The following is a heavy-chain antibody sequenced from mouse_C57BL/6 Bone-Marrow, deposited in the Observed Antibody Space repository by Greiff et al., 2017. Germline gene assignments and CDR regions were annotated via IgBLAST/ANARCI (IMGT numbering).Heavy chain of an antibody. CDR3: ARGRAYYSNYGAY. J-gene: IGHJ3*01. CDR1: GYTFTSYW. Sequence: VQLQQPGAELVKPGASVKMSCKASGYTFTSYWITWVKPRPGPGLEWIGDIYPGSGSTNYNEKFKSKATLTVDTSSSTAYMQLSSLTSEDSAVYYCARGRAYYSNYGAYWGQGTLVTVSA. V-gene: IGHV1-55*01. D-gene: IGHD2-5*01. CDR2: IYPGSGST.